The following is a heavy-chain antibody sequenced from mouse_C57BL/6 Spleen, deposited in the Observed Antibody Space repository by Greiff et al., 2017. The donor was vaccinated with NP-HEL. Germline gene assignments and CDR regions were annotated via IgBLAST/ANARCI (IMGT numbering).Heavy chain of an antibody. D-gene: IGHD2-12*01. CDR1: GYTFTSYW. J-gene: IGHJ3*01. CDR2: IHPNSGST. V-gene: IGHV1-64*01. CDR3: ARSYDGVWFAY. Sequence: QVQLQQPGAELVKPGASVKLSCKASGYTFTSYWMHWVKQRPGQGLEWIGMIHPNSGSTNYNEKFKSKATLTVDKSSSTAYMQLSSLTSEDSAVYYCARSYDGVWFAYWGQGTLVTVSA.